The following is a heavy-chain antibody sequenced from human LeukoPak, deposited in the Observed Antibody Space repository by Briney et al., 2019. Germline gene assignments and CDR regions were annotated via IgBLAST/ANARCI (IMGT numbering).Heavy chain of an antibody. CDR3: AKLKGIRYFDWLFDYFDY. V-gene: IGHV3-7*01. CDR1: GFTFSSYW. D-gene: IGHD3-9*01. J-gene: IGHJ4*02. CDR2: IKQDGSEK. Sequence: GGSLRLSCVASGFTFSSYWMSWVRQAPGKGLEWVANIKQDGSEKYYVDSVKGRFTISRDNAKNSLYLQMNSLRAEDTAVYYCAKLKGIRYFDWLFDYFDYWGQGTLVTVSS.